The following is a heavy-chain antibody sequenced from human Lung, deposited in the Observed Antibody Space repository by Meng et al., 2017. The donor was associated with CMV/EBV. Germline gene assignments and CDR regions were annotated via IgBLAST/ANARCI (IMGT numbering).Heavy chain of an antibody. D-gene: IGHD6-19*01. Sequence: VQLQEPAPVVVKPSRTPSAPCAASGGSISSSNWWSWVRQPSGKGLEWIGEIYHSGSTNYNPSLKSRVTISVDKSKNQFSLKLSSVTAADTAVYYCASFPPPGKQWLVTDYWGQGTLVTVSS. J-gene: IGHJ4*02. CDR1: GGSISSSNW. CDR2: IYHSGST. CDR3: ASFPPPGKQWLVTDY. V-gene: IGHV4-4*02.